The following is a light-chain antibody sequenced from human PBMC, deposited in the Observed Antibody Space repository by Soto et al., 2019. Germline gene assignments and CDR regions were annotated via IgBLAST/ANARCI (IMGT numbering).Light chain of an antibody. CDR3: QKNGSPLLP. CDR2: GAS. J-gene: IGKJ4*01. V-gene: IGKV3-20*01. CDR1: QSVSSSY. Sequence: EIVLTRSPGTLSLSPGERATLSCRASQSVSSSYLAWYQQKPGQAPRLLIYGASSRATGIPDRFSGRGSGTDFTFTISRLEPKDFAVYYCQKNGSPLLPFGGGTKGDIK.